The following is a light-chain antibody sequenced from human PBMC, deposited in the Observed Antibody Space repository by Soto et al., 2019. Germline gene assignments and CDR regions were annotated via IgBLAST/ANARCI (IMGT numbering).Light chain of an antibody. J-gene: IGKJ1*01. Sequence: EIVMTQSPATLSVSPGERATLSCRASQSVSSNLAWYQQKPGQAPRLLIYGASTRATGIPARFSGSGSGTEFTLTISRLQSEDFAVDYCQQNNNWQPSWTFGEGNKVQSK. CDR1: QSVSSN. CDR3: QQNNNWQPSWT. V-gene: IGKV3-15*01. CDR2: GAS.